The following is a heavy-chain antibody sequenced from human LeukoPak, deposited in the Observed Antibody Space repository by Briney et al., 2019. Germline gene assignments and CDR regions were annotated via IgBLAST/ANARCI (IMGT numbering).Heavy chain of an antibody. CDR3: ARRSDSGSYSY. CDR1: GYRFTNHW. D-gene: IGHD3-10*01. CDR2: IYPDDSDT. J-gene: IGHJ4*02. Sequence: GESLKISCKASGYRFTNHWIGWVRQMPGKGLEWMGIIYPDDSDTRYSPSFQGQVTISADKSISTAYLQWSSLKASDTAMYYCARRSDSGSYSYWGQGTLVTVSS. V-gene: IGHV5-51*01.